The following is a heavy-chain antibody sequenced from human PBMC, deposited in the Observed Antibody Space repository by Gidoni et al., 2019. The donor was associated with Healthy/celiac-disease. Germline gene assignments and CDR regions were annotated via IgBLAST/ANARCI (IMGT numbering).Heavy chain of an antibody. J-gene: IGHJ6*02. CDR2: ISSSSSYI. Sequence: EVQLVESGGGLVKPGGSLRLSCAASGFTFSSYSRNWVRQAPGKGLEWVSSISSSSSYIYYADSVKGRFTISRDNAKNSLYLQMNSLRAEDTAVYYCARDHKHGRFLEFYYYGMDVWGQGTTVTVSS. CDR3: ARDHKHGRFLEFYYYGMDV. D-gene: IGHD3-3*01. V-gene: IGHV3-21*01. CDR1: GFTFSSYS.